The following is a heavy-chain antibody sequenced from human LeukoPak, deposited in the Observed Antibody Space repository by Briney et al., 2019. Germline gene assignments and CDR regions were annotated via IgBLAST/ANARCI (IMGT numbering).Heavy chain of an antibody. V-gene: IGHV3-74*01. CDR3: ARAPSGVQESPFDY. Sequence: GGSLRLSCAASGFTFSSYWMHWVRQAPGKGLVWVSRIKGDGSHTIYADSVKGRFTISRDNAKNSMYLQLNSLTAEDTAVYFCARAPSGVQESPFDYWGQGTLVTVSS. CDR2: IKGDGSHT. J-gene: IGHJ4*02. D-gene: IGHD2-8*01. CDR1: GFTFSSYW.